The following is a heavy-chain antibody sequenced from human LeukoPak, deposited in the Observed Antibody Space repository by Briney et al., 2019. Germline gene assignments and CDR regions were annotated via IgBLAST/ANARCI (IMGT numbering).Heavy chain of an antibody. CDR1: GYTFTSFG. V-gene: IGHV1-18*01. Sequence: ASVKVSCKTSGYTFTSFGISWVRQAPGQGLEWMGWISAYNGDTMSAPKFQGRVTMTTDTPTTTAYMDLRSLRSDDTAVYYCARTCPLLYCSSSFFDPWGRGTLVTVSS. J-gene: IGHJ5*02. D-gene: IGHD2-2*01. CDR3: ARTCPLLYCSSSFFDP. CDR2: ISAYNGDT.